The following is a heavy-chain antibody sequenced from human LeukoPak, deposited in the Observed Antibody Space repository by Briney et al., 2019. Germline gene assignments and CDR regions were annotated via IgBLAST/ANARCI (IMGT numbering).Heavy chain of an antibody. CDR2: IHYSGST. D-gene: IGHD6-19*01. Sequence: PSETLSLTCTVSGGSISSSSYYWGWIRQPPGKGLEWIGSIHYSGSTNYNPSLKSRVTISVDTSKNQFSLKLSSVTAEDTAVYYCARAPIAVAGTDYWGQGTLVTVSS. CDR3: ARAPIAVAGTDY. CDR1: GGSISSSSYY. J-gene: IGHJ4*02. V-gene: IGHV4-39*07.